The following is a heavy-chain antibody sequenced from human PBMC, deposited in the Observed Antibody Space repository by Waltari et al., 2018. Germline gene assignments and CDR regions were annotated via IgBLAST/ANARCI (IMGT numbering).Heavy chain of an antibody. CDR3: AREGVVAGGYYFDY. V-gene: IGHV1-69*08. D-gene: IGHD2-15*01. J-gene: IGHJ4*02. CDR1: GGTFSSYA. CDR2: IVPICGTA. Sequence: QVQLVQSGAEVKKPGSSVKVSCKASGGTFSSYAISWVRQAPGQGLEWMGRIVPICGTANDAQKCQGRVTMTADKSTSTADMELSSRRSEDTAVYYCAREGVVAGGYYFDYWGQGTLVTVSS.